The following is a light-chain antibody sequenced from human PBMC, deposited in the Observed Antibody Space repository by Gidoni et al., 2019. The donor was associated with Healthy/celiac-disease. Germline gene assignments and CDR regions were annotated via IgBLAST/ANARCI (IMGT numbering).Light chain of an antibody. J-gene: IGKJ2*04. V-gene: IGKV4-1*01. CDR2: WAS. CDR1: QSVLYSSNNKNY. CDR3: QQYYSTPCS. Sequence: DIVITQSPDSLAVSLGERATFNCKSSQSVLYSSNNKNYLAWYQQKPGQPPKLLIYWASTRESGVPDRFSGSGSGTDFTLTISSLQAEDVAVYYCQQYYSTPCSFGQGTKLEIK.